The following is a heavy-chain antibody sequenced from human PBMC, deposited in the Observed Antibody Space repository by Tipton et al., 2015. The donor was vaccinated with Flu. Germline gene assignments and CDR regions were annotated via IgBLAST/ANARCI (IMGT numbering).Heavy chain of an antibody. V-gene: IGHV4-4*07. CDR2: IYTSGST. CDR3: AGIAVAGIFDY. D-gene: IGHD6-19*01. J-gene: IGHJ4*02. Sequence: TLSLTCTVSGGSISSCYWSWIRQPAGKGLEWIGRIYTSGSTNYNPSLKSRVTMSVDTSKNQFSLKLSSVTAADTAVYYCAGIAVAGIFDYWGQGTLVTVSS. CDR1: GGSISSCY.